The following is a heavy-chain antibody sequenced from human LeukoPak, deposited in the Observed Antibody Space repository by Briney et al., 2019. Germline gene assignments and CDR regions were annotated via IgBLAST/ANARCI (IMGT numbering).Heavy chain of an antibody. CDR2: ISSSSSYI. V-gene: IGHV3-21*01. Sequence: GGSLRLSCAASGFTFSSYSMNWVRQAPGKGLEWVSSISSSSSYIYYADSVKGRFTISRDNAKNSLYLQMNSLRAEDTAVYYCARVSTVRGPPTLWGQGTLVTVSS. D-gene: IGHD3-10*01. CDR1: GFTFSSYS. J-gene: IGHJ4*02. CDR3: ARVSTVRGPPTL.